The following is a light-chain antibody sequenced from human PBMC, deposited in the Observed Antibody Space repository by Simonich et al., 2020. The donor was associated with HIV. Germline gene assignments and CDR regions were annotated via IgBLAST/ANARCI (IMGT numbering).Light chain of an antibody. J-gene: IGKJ2*01. V-gene: IGKV3-15*01. Sequence: EIVMTQSPATLSVSPGERATLSCRASQSVSSNLAWYQQNPGQAPWLLIYGASTRATGIPARFSGSGSGKEVNLTISSLQPEDFATYYCQQLNSYPPYTFGQGTKLEIK. CDR3: QQLNSYPPYT. CDR2: GAS. CDR1: QSVSSN.